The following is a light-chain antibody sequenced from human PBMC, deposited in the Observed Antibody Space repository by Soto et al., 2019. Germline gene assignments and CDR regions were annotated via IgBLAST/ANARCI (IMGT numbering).Light chain of an antibody. Sequence: VVLTQSPATLSLTPGERVTLSCRASQTISSYLLWYQQKPGQAPRLLIYDASNRATGIPARFSGSGSETDFTLTISSLEPEDFAVYYCQHRMNWPLTFGQGTRLEI. CDR2: DAS. CDR1: QTISSY. J-gene: IGKJ5*01. V-gene: IGKV3-11*01. CDR3: QHRMNWPLT.